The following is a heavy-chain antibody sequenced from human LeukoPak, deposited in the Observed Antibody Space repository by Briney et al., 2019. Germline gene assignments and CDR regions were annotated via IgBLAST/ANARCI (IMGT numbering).Heavy chain of an antibody. Sequence: ASVKVSCKASGYTFTDYYMHWVRQAPGQGLEWMGWINPNSGGTNYAQKFQGRVTMTRDTSISTAYMELSRLRSDDTAVYYCAITNYYDGSGRFDYWGQGTLVTVSS. V-gene: IGHV1-2*02. CDR1: GYTFTDYY. CDR2: INPNSGGT. D-gene: IGHD3-22*01. CDR3: AITNYYDGSGRFDY. J-gene: IGHJ4*02.